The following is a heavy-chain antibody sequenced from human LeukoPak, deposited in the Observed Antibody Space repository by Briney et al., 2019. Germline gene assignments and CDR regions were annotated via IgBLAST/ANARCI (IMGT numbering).Heavy chain of an antibody. Sequence: GASVKVSCKASGYTFTGYYMHWVRQAPGQGLEWMGGIIPIFGTANYAQKFQGRVTITADEFTSTAYMELSSLRSEDTAVYYCARGGGYSGYGFGGNWFDPWGQGTLVTVSS. CDR1: GYTFTGYY. CDR2: IIPIFGTA. V-gene: IGHV1-69*13. D-gene: IGHD5-12*01. CDR3: ARGGGYSGYGFGGNWFDP. J-gene: IGHJ5*02.